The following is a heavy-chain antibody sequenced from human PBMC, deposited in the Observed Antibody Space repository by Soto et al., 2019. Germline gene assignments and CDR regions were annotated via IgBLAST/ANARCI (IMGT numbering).Heavy chain of an antibody. CDR3: ARIRLYCSGGSCYYKWFDT. Sequence: SETLSLTCTVSGGSISSYYWSWIRQPAGKXLEWIGRIYTSGSTNYNPSLKSRVTMSVDTSKNQFSLKLSSVTAADTAVYYCARIRLYCSGGSCYYKWFDTWGQGTLVTVSS. CDR1: GGSISSYY. V-gene: IGHV4-4*07. D-gene: IGHD2-15*01. CDR2: IYTSGST. J-gene: IGHJ5*02.